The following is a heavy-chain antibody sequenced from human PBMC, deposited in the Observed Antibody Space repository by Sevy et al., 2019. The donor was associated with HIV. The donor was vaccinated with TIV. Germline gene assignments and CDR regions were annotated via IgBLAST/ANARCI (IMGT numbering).Heavy chain of an antibody. CDR1: AFTFSNDW. Sequence: GGSLRLSCVASAFTFSNDWMTWVRQAPGKGLEWVGHIRSATDGGTTDYAAPVKGRFTISRHDSKNTVYLEMNSQKIEDTGVYFCATLSGNYWGDWLDPWGQGTLVTVSS. D-gene: IGHD5-12*01. CDR3: ATLSGNYWGDWLDP. J-gene: IGHJ5*02. V-gene: IGHV3-15*07. CDR2: IRSATDGGTT.